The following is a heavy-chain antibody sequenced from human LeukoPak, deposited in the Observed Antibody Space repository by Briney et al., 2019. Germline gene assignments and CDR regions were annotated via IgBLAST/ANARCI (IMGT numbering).Heavy chain of an antibody. CDR1: RGSFKDNY. Sequence: SETLSLTCAVYRGSFKDNYWSWIRQPPGNRLEWIGEINHSGTTNYNPSLKSRVTMSLDTSKNQLSLKLNSVTAADTAVYYCARVPLRFLEPFDNWGQGTLVTVSS. CDR2: INHSGTT. V-gene: IGHV4-34*01. D-gene: IGHD3-3*01. CDR3: ARVPLRFLEPFDN. J-gene: IGHJ4*02.